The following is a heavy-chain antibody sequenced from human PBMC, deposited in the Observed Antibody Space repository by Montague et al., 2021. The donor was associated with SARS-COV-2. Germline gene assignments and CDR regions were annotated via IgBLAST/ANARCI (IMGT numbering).Heavy chain of an antibody. D-gene: IGHD4-23*01. J-gene: IGHJ6*02. CDR3: ARMTTVVTGLGDYYYYGMDV. CDR2: IDWDDDK. Sequence: PALVKPTQTLTLTCTFSGFSLSTSGMCVSWIRQPPGKALEWLALIDWDDDKYYSTSLKTRLTISKDTSKNQVVLTMTNMDPVDTATYYCARMTTVVTGLGDYYYYGMDVWGQGTTVTVSS. CDR1: GFSLSTSGMC. V-gene: IGHV2-70*01.